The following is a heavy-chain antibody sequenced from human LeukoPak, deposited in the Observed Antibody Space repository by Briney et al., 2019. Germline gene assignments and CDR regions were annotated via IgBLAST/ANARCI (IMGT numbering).Heavy chain of an antibody. CDR3: VRDLPPHCSGGSCYSGAFDI. V-gene: IGHV3-30-3*01. CDR2: ISYDGSNK. CDR1: GFTFSSYA. J-gene: IGHJ3*02. Sequence: GGSLRLSCAASGFTFSSYAMHWVRQAPGKGLEWVAVISYDGSNKYYADSVKGRFTISRDNSKNTLYLQMNSLRAEDTAVYYCVRDLPPHCSGGSCYSGAFDIWGQGTMVTVSS. D-gene: IGHD2-15*01.